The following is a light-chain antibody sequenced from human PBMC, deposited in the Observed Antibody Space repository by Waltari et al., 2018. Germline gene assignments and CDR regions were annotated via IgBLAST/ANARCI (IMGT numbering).Light chain of an antibody. J-gene: IGKJ1*01. CDR3: QQYNNWPPWT. Sequence: EIVMTQSPATLSVSPGERATLPCRASQSVSSNLAGYQQKPGQAPRLLINGASTRATGIPARFSGSGSGTEFDLTISSLQSEDVAVYYCQQYNNWPPWTFGQGTKVEIK. V-gene: IGKV3-15*01. CDR1: QSVSSN. CDR2: GAS.